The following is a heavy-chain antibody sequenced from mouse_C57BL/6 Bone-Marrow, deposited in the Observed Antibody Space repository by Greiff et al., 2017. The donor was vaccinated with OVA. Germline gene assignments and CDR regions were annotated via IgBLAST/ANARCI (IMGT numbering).Heavy chain of an antibody. J-gene: IGHJ3*01. CDR2: INPYNGGT. V-gene: IGHV1-19*01. CDR1: GYTFTDYY. D-gene: IGHD2-4*01. CDR3: AREGLRRGWFAY. Sequence: EVKLEESGPVLVKPGASVKMSCKASGYTFTDYYMNWVKQSHGKSLEWIGVINPYNGGTSYNQKFKGKATLTVDKSSSTAYMELNSLTSEDSAVYYCAREGLRRGWFAYWGQGTLVTVSA.